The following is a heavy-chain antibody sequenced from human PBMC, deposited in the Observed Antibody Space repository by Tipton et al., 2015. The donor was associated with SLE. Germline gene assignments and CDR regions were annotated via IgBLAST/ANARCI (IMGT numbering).Heavy chain of an antibody. V-gene: IGHV4-61*09. D-gene: IGHD3-10*01. Sequence: TLSLTCTVSGGSISSSSYYWSWIRQPAGKGLEWIGYIYTSGITNYNPSLKSRVTISVDTSKNQFSLKLSSVTAADTAVYYCARGRAFGEFPYYYYMDVWGKGTTVTVSS. CDR1: GGSISSSSYY. CDR2: IYTSGIT. CDR3: ARGRAFGEFPYYYYMDV. J-gene: IGHJ6*03.